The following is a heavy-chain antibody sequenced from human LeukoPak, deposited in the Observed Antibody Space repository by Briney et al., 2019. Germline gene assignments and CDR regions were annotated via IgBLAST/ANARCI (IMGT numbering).Heavy chain of an antibody. D-gene: IGHD6-13*01. CDR3: ARPQYSSSWYFDY. V-gene: IGHV4-34*01. CDR2: INHSGST. Sequence: SETLSLTCAVYGGSFSGYYWSWIRQPPGRGLEWIGEINHSGSTNYNPSLKSRVTISADTSKNQFSLKLSSVTAADTAVYYCARPQYSSSWYFDYWGQGTLVTVSS. CDR1: GGSFSGYY. J-gene: IGHJ4*02.